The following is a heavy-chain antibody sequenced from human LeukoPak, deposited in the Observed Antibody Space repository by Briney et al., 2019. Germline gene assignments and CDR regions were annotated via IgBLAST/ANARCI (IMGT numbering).Heavy chain of an antibody. CDR2: IDPSDSYT. CDR3: ARRRADRSGYFYGGFDP. V-gene: IGHV5-10-1*01. J-gene: IGHJ5*02. CDR1: GYSFTSYW. Sequence: PGESLKISCKGPGYSFTSYWISWVRLMPGEGLEWMGTIDPSDSYTNYSPSFQGHVTISVDRSITTAYLQWSSLKASDTAIYYCARRRADRSGYFYGGFDPWGQGTLVTVSS. D-gene: IGHD3-22*01.